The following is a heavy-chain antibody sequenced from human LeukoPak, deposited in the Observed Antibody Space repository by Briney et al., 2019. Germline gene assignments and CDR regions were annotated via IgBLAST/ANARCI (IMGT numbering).Heavy chain of an antibody. CDR3: ARDKFSSTGQYFQH. J-gene: IGHJ1*01. CDR1: GFTFSSYA. V-gene: IGHV3-30*04. D-gene: IGHD2-2*01. CDR2: ISYDGSNK. Sequence: PGGSLRLSCAASGFTFSSYAMHWVRQAPGKGLEWVAVISYDGSNKYYADSAKGRFTISRDNSKNTLYLQMNSLRAEDTAVYYCARDKFSSTGQYFQHWGQGTLVTVSS.